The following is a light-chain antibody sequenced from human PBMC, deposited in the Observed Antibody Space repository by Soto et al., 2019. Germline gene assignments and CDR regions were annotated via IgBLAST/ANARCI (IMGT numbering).Light chain of an antibody. V-gene: IGKV1-27*01. J-gene: IGKJ2*01. CDR2: AAS. Sequence: DVQMTQSPSSLSASVGDRVTITCRASRDISSSLAWYQQKPGKVPKLLIYAASTLHAGVQSRFSGSGSGTFFTLTIHSLQPEDVATYSCQKYNSAPNTFGRGTRLEIK. CDR1: RDISSS. CDR3: QKYNSAPNT.